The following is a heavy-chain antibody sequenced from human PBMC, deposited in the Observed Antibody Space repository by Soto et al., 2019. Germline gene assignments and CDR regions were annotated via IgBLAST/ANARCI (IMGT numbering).Heavy chain of an antibody. J-gene: IGHJ2*01. CDR3: AGDGSGYYGSGSYWYFDL. V-gene: IGHV3-23*01. Sequence: GGSLRLSCAASGFTFGSYAMSWVRQAPGKGLEWVSAISGSGGSTYYADSVKGRFTISRDNSKNTLYLQMNSLRAEDTAVYYCAGDGSGYYGSGSYWYFDLWGRGTLVTVSS. D-gene: IGHD3-10*01. CDR1: GFTFGSYA. CDR2: ISGSGGST.